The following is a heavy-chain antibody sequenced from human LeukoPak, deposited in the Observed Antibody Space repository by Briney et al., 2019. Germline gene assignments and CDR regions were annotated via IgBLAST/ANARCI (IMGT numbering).Heavy chain of an antibody. D-gene: IGHD6-6*01. CDR1: GFTFSSYA. CDR2: ISYDGSNK. Sequence: PGGSLRLSCAAPGFTFSSYAMHRVRQAPGKGLEWVAVISYDGSNKYYADSVKGRFTISRDNSKNTLYLQMNSLRAEDTAVYYCAIDSSSSHGVSDYWGQGTLVTVSS. CDR3: AIDSSSSHGVSDY. V-gene: IGHV3-30*01. J-gene: IGHJ4*02.